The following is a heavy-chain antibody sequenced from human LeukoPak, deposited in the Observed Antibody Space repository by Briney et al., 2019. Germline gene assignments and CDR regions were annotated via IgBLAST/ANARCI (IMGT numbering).Heavy chain of an antibody. CDR2: INTYNGNT. J-gene: IGHJ4*02. CDR3: ARDLVDGVGAPGAY. D-gene: IGHD1-26*01. CDR1: GYTFTNYG. V-gene: IGHV1-18*01. Sequence: ASVEVSCKASGYTFTNYGITWMRRAPGQGLEWMGWINTYNGNTNYAQKLQGRVTITTDTSTSTAYMELRSLRSDDTAVFYCARDLVDGVGAPGAYWGQGALVTVSS.